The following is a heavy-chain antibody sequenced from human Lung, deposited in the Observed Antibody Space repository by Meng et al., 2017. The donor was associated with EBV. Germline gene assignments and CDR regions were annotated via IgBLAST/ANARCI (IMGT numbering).Heavy chain of an antibody. Sequence: EVQVVGSGGGLVKPGESLRLSCVASGFIFSDYNMNWLRQAPGKGLEWVSSISSGNSYIYYADSVKGRFSISRDNAKNSLSLQMNSLRADDTAVYYCARLTGTGWFDPWGQGTLVTVSS. D-gene: IGHD1-7*01. J-gene: IGHJ5*02. V-gene: IGHV3-21*02. CDR3: ARLTGTGWFDP. CDR1: GFIFSDYN. CDR2: ISSGNSYI.